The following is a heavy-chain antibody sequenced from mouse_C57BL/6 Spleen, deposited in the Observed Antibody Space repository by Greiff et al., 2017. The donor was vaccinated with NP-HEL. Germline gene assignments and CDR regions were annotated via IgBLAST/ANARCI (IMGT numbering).Heavy chain of an antibody. Sequence: VQLKESGGGLVKPGGSLKLSCAASGFTFSDYGMHWVRQAPEKGLEWVAYISSGSSTIYYADTVKGRFTISRDNAKNTLFLQMTSLRSEDTAMYYCARRVITTVVEDYYAMDYWGQGTSVTVSS. CDR3: ARRVITTVVEDYYAMDY. J-gene: IGHJ4*01. CDR2: ISSGSSTI. CDR1: GFTFSDYG. D-gene: IGHD1-1*01. V-gene: IGHV5-17*01.